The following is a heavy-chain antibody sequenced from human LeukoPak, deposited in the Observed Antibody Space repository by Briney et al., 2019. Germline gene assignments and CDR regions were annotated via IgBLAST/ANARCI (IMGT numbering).Heavy chain of an antibody. J-gene: IGHJ4*02. CDR1: GFTFSSYA. D-gene: IGHD3-22*01. V-gene: IGHV3-30*04. CDR2: ISYDGSNK. CDR3: ATGITMIVALDY. Sequence: PGRPLRLSCAASGFTFSSYAMHWVRQAPGKGLEWVAVISYDGSNKYYADSVKGRFTISRDNSKNTLYLQMNSLRAEDTAVYYCATGITMIVALDYWGQGTLVTVSS.